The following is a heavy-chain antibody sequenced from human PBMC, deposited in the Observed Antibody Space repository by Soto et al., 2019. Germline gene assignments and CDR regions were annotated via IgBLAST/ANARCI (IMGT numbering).Heavy chain of an antibody. CDR3: SRRYPFGSGKYGVDV. J-gene: IGHJ6*02. CDR2: ISYSGST. CDR1: GGSISSTGDY. Sequence: SETLSLTCTVSGGSISSTGDYWGWIRQPPGKGLEWIGTISYSGSTYYNPSLNGRVIISVDTSKNQFSLKLSSLTAADTAVYYCSRRYPFGSGKYGVDVWGQGTMVTVSS. V-gene: IGHV4-39*01. D-gene: IGHD3-10*01.